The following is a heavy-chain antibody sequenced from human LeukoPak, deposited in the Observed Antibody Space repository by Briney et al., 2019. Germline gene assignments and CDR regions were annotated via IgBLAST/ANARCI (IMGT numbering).Heavy chain of an antibody. CDR1: GFTFSSYA. Sequence: GGSLGLSCAASGFTFSSYAMSWVRQSPGKGLEWVSAISGSGDTTYYADSVEGRFTISRDNSKNTLYLQMNSLRAEDTAVYYCAKDLRNTAMVESHFAYWGQGTLVTVSS. CDR2: ISGSGDTT. CDR3: AKDLRNTAMVESHFAY. J-gene: IGHJ4*02. V-gene: IGHV3-23*01. D-gene: IGHD5-18*01.